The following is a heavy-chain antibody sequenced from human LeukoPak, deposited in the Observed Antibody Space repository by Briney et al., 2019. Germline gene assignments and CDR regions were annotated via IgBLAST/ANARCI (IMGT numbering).Heavy chain of an antibody. CDR1: GFTFSSYG. J-gene: IGHJ5*02. Sequence: NPGGCLSLSCAASGFTFSSYGMNWVRRAPGKGLEWVSSISSSSSYIYYADSVKGRFTISRDNAKNSLYLQMNSLRAEDTAVYYCARELYSSGWVDPWGQGTLVTVSS. D-gene: IGHD6-19*01. V-gene: IGHV3-21*01. CDR3: ARELYSSGWVDP. CDR2: ISSSSSYI.